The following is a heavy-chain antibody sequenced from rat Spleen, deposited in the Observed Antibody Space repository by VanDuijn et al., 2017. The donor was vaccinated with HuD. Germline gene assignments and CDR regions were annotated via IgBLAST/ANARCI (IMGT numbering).Heavy chain of an antibody. J-gene: IGHJ4*01. CDR2: ISPSGAIT. V-gene: IGHV5-19*01. CDR1: GFTFSNYG. CDR3: ATDGYYDGTYYAVYVMDA. D-gene: IGHD1-12*02. Sequence: EVQLVESDGGLVQPGRSLKLSCAASGFTFSNYGMAWVRQAPTKGLEWVASISPSGAITNYRDSVKGRFTISRDHAKSTLYLQMDSLRSEDTATYYCATDGYYDGTYYAVYVMDARGQGASVTVSS.